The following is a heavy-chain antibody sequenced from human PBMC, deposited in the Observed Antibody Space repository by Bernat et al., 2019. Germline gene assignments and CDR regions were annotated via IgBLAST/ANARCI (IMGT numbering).Heavy chain of an antibody. CDR2: INPNSGGT. CDR1: GYTFTGYY. Sequence: QVQLVQSGAEVKKPGASVKVSCKASGYTFTGYYMHWVRQAPGQGLEWMGWINPNSGGTNYAQKFQGWVTMTRDTSISTAYMELSRLRSDDTAVYYCARDPDAGGYSYKDCWGQGILVTVSS. J-gene: IGHJ4*02. CDR3: ARDPDAGGYSYKDC. V-gene: IGHV1-2*04. D-gene: IGHD5-18*01.